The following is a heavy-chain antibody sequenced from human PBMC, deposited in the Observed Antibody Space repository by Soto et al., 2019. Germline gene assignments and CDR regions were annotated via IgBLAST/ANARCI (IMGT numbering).Heavy chain of an antibody. D-gene: IGHD3-16*01. CDR1: GGSIGSYY. V-gene: IGHV4-59*01. CDR3: ARFGGVMWYFDY. CDR2: IYYSGST. J-gene: IGHJ4*02. Sequence: SETLSLTCTVSGGSIGSYYWIWIRQPPGKGLEWIGYIYYSGSTNYNPSLKSRVTISVDTSKNQFSLKLSSVTAADTAVYYCARFGGVMWYFDYWGQGTLVTVSS.